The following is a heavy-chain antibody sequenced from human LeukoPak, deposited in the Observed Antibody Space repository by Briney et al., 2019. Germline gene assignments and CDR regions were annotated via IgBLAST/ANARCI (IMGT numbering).Heavy chain of an antibody. CDR2: INSNTGGT. J-gene: IGHJ6*03. CDR1: GYTFIHYF. CDR3: ARDRYSYGSYYYYYYMDV. V-gene: IGHV1-2*06. Sequence: AAVKVSCKASGYTFIHYFIHWVRQAPGQGLEWMGRINSNTGGTEYTQKFQGRVTMTRDTSITTVYMELTGLTSDDTAVYYCARDRYSYGSYYYYYYMDVWGKGTTVTVSS. D-gene: IGHD5-18*01.